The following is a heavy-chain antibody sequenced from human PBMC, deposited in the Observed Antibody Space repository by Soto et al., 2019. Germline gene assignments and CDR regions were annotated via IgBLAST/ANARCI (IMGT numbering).Heavy chain of an antibody. CDR1: GGTFSSYA. V-gene: IGHV1-69*06. CDR2: IIPIFGTA. Sequence: QVQLVQSGAEVKQPGSSVKVSCKASGGTFSSYAISWVRQSPGQGLEWMGGIIPIFGTANYAQKFQGRVTITADKSTSTAYIELSSLRSEDTAVYYCARPRGAARRIHYYYGMDVWGQGTTVTVSS. D-gene: IGHD6-6*01. CDR3: ARPRGAARRIHYYYGMDV. J-gene: IGHJ6*02.